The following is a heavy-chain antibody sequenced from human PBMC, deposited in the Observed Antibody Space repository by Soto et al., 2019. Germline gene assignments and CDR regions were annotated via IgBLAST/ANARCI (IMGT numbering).Heavy chain of an antibody. Sequence: SETLSLTCTVSGVSISSDSYYWGWIRQSPEKGLEWIASISYSGSTNYNPSLKSRVTISVDTSKNQFSLKLSSVTAADTAVYYCARGSSWYDVDYYYYYGMDVWGQGTTVTVSS. CDR2: ISYSGST. D-gene: IGHD6-13*01. CDR3: ARGSSWYDVDYYYYYGMDV. CDR1: GVSISSDSYY. V-gene: IGHV4-39*07. J-gene: IGHJ6*02.